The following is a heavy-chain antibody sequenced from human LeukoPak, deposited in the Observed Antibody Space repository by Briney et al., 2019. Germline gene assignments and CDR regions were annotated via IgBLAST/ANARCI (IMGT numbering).Heavy chain of an antibody. J-gene: IGHJ4*02. V-gene: IGHV3-7*01. CDR3: ASASPAGDY. CDR2: IKQDGSEK. Sequence: ARPLRLSCAASGLAFSRFCMSWVRQAPGKGLEWVANIKQDGSEKYYVDSVKGRFTISRDNAKNSLHLQMNSLRAEDTAMYYCASASPAGDYWGQGTLVTVSS. CDR1: GLAFSRFC. D-gene: IGHD2-2*01.